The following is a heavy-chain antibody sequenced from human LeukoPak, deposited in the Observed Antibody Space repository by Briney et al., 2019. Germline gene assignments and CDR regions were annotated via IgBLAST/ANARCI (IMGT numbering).Heavy chain of an antibody. CDR1: GFAFSTYS. V-gene: IGHV3-21*01. J-gene: IGHJ4*02. D-gene: IGHD2-2*01. Sequence: GGSLRLSCTASGFAFSTYSMNWVRQAPGKGLEWVASISDRGTYIYYADSVKGRFTISRDNAKNSLYLQMNSLRAEDTAVYYCANHLACGSTSCPPFDSWGQGTLVTVSS. CDR3: ANHLACGSTSCPPFDS. CDR2: ISDRGTYI.